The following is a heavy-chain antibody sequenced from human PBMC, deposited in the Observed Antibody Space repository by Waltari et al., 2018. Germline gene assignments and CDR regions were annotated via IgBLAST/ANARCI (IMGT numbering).Heavy chain of an antibody. CDR3: TKRGDYYYYGMAV. CDR1: GFTFSGYA. J-gene: IGHJ6*02. V-gene: IGHV3-23*04. Sequence: EVRLVESGGGLVQPGGSLRLSCATSGFTFSGYAMSWVRQAPGKGLGWVSSISAGGGATYYADSVKGRFTISRDISKNTLCLQVNSLRADDTAVYYCTKRGDYYYYGMAVWGQGTTVTVSS. CDR2: ISAGGGAT.